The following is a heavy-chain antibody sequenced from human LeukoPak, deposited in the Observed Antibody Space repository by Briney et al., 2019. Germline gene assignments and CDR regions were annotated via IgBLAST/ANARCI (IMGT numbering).Heavy chain of an antibody. Sequence: GGSLRLSCAASGFTFSSYAMSWVRQAPGKGLEWLTVISYDGRNEYYADSVTGRFTISRDNSKNTVFLQLNSLRVEDAAIYYCARGEAYYNKNGLPGAALDFWGLGTLVTVSS. J-gene: IGHJ3*01. CDR1: GFTFSSYA. D-gene: IGHD3-10*01. CDR2: ISYDGRNE. V-gene: IGHV3-30*04. CDR3: ARGEAYYNKNGLPGAALDF.